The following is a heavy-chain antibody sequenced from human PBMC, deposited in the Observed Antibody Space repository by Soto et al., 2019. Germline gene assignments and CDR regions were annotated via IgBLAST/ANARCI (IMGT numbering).Heavy chain of an antibody. CDR2: VYYGGST. Sequence: SETLSLTCTVSGASISSYYWSWIRQPPGKGLEWIGFVYYGGSTNYNPSLKSRVTISVDTPKNQFSLKLSSVTAADTAVYYCAPQKGWFQSFDYWGQGTLVTVSS. CDR3: APQKGWFQSFDY. CDR1: GASISSYY. V-gene: IGHV4-59*08. J-gene: IGHJ4*02. D-gene: IGHD2-15*01.